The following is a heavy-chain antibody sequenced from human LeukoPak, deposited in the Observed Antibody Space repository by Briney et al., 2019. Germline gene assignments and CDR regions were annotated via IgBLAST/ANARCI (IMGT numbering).Heavy chain of an antibody. J-gene: IGHJ4*02. CDR1: GFTFSSYS. CDR3: AKKVSGNYPFES. CDR2: ISSSSSYI. Sequence: GGSLRLSCAASGFTFSSYSMNWVRQAPGNWLEWVSSISSSSSYIFYADSVKGRFTIFRENAKNSLFLQMNSLRAEDTAVYYCAKKVSGNYPFESWGQGTLVTVSS. V-gene: IGHV3-21*04. D-gene: IGHD1-26*01.